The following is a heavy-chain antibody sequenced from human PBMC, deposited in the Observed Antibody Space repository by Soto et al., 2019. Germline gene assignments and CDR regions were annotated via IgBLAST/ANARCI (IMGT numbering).Heavy chain of an antibody. CDR3: ARSWARVYYYYGMDV. J-gene: IGHJ6*02. Sequence: ASVKFACKASGYTCTGYYMHWVRHAPGQGLEGMGWINPNSGGTNYAQKLQGWVNMTRDTSIRKAYMELSRLRSDATAVYYCARSWARVYYYYGMDVWGQGTTVTVSS. D-gene: IGHD1-26*01. V-gene: IGHV1-2*04. CDR2: INPNSGGT. CDR1: GYTCTGYY.